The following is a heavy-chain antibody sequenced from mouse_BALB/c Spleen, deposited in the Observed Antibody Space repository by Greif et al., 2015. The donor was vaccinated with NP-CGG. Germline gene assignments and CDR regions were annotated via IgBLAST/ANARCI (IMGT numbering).Heavy chain of an antibody. CDR2: VNPYNGGT. J-gene: IGHJ4*01. Sequence: VQLQQSGPELVKPGASVKMSCKASGYTFTDYYMDWVKQSHGESFEWIGRVNPYNGGTSYNQKFKGKATLTVDKSSSTAYMELNSLTSEYSAVYYCARRSSYYAMDYWGQGTSVTVSS. CDR1: GYTFTDYY. CDR3: ARRSSYYAMDY. V-gene: IGHV1-19*01.